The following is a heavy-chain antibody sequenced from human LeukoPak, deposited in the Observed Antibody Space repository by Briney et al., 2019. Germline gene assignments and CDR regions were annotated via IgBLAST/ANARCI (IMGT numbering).Heavy chain of an antibody. V-gene: IGHV4-59*01. Sequence: SETLSLTCTVSGGSIGSYYWNWIRQPPGKGLEWIGYIHYSGSTNHNASLKSRVTISVDASKNQFSLKLSSVTAADTAVYYCGRDGVAGGFDYWGQGTLVTVSS. D-gene: IGHD6-19*01. CDR1: GGSIGSYY. CDR2: IHYSGST. J-gene: IGHJ4*02. CDR3: GRDGVAGGFDY.